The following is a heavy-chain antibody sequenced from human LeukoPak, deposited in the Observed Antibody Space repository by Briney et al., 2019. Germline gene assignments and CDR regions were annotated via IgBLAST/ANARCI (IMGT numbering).Heavy chain of an antibody. CDR2: IYYSGST. D-gene: IGHD6-13*01. CDR1: GVSINGYY. J-gene: IGHJ3*02. Sequence: SETLSLTCTVSGVSINGYYWSWIRQPPGKGLEWIGYIYYSGSTNYNPSLKSRVTISVDTSKNQFSLKLSSVTAADTAVYYCARVRGSLQAFDIWGQGTMVTVSS. CDR3: ARVRGSLQAFDI. V-gene: IGHV4-59*01.